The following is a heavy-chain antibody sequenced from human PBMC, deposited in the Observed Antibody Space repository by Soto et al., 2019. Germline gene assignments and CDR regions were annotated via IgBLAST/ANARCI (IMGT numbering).Heavy chain of an antibody. Sequence: PSETLSLTCTVSGGSISSGDYYWSWIRQPPGKGLEWIGYIYYSGSTYYNPSLKSRVTISVDTSKNQFSLKLSSVTAADTAVYYCARSTSSGYDCDYWGQGTLVTVSS. CDR2: IYYSGST. CDR1: GGSISSGDYY. CDR3: ARSTSSGYDCDY. J-gene: IGHJ4*02. D-gene: IGHD5-12*01. V-gene: IGHV4-30-4*01.